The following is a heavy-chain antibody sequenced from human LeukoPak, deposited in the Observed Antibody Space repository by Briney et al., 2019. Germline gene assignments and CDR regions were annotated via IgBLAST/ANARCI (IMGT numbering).Heavy chain of an antibody. CDR3: ARAAQRYASGWYPGY. Sequence: GASVKVSCKASGYTFKSYGISWVRQAPGQGLEWMGIINPSGGSTSYAQKFQGRVTMTRDTSTSTVYMELSSLRSEDTAVYYCARAAQRYASGWYPGYWGQGTLVTVSS. V-gene: IGHV1-46*02. J-gene: IGHJ4*02. D-gene: IGHD6-19*01. CDR2: INPSGGST. CDR1: GYTFKSYG.